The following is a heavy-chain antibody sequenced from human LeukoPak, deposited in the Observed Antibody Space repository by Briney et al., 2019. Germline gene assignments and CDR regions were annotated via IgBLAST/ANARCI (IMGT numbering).Heavy chain of an antibody. CDR2: INPNSGGT. CDR3: ASPFYRSSGSYYAFDY. D-gene: IGHD1-26*01. Sequence: ASVKVSCKASGYTFTGYYMHWVRQAPGQGLEWMGWINPNSGGTNYAQKFQGRVTMTRDTSISTAYMELSRLRSDDTAVYYCASPFYRSSGSYYAFDYWGQGTLVTVSS. J-gene: IGHJ4*02. CDR1: GYTFTGYY. V-gene: IGHV1-2*02.